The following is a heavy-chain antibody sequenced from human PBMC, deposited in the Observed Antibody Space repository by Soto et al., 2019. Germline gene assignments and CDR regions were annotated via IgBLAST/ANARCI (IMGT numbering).Heavy chain of an antibody. V-gene: IGHV3-21*01. D-gene: IGHD6-13*01. CDR2: ISSSSSYI. Sequence: PGGSLRLSCAASGFTFSSYSMNWVRQAPGKGLEWVSSISSSSSYIYYADSVKGRFTISRDNAKNSLYLQMNSLRAEDTAVYYCATSGYSRSNWFDPWGQGTLVTVSS. CDR3: ATSGYSRSNWFDP. J-gene: IGHJ5*02. CDR1: GFTFSSYS.